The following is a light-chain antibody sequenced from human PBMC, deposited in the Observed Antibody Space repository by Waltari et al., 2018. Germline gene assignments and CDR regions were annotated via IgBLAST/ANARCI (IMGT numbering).Light chain of an antibody. V-gene: IGKV4-1*01. CDR3: QQYFSIPYT. CDR1: QSVLYSSNNKNY. CDR2: WAS. J-gene: IGKJ2*01. Sequence: DIVMTQSPDSLAVSLGERATINCQSSQSVLYSSNNKNYLPWYQQKPGQPPKLLISWASTRESGVPDRFSGSGSGTDFTLTISSLQAEDVAVYSCQQYFSIPYTFGQGTKLEIK.